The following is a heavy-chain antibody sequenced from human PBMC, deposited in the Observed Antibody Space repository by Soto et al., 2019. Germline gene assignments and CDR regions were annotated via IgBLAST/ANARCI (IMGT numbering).Heavy chain of an antibody. Sequence: ASVKVSCKASGYTFTGYYMHWVRQAPGQGLEWMGWINPNSGGTNYAQKFQGRVTMTRDTSISTAYMELSRLRSDDTAVYYCARDLSPVGYCSGGSCYHYYYGMDVRGQGTTVTVSS. CDR2: INPNSGGT. J-gene: IGHJ6*02. V-gene: IGHV1-2*02. CDR1: GYTFTGYY. D-gene: IGHD2-15*01. CDR3: ARDLSPVGYCSGGSCYHYYYGMDV.